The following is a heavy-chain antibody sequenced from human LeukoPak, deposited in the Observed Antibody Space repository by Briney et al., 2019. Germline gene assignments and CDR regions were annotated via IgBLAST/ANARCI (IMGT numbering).Heavy chain of an antibody. J-gene: IGHJ4*02. CDR2: IRYDGDNK. CDR1: GFIFSDYG. CDR3: ARAYSTYPDY. Sequence: PGRSLRLSCAVSGFIFSDYGFHWVRQAPGKGLEWVAFIRYDGDNKYYGDSVKGRLTISRDNSKNTLYLQMSSLRAEDTAVYYCARAYSTYPDYWGQGTLVTVSS. V-gene: IGHV3-30*02. D-gene: IGHD2-15*01.